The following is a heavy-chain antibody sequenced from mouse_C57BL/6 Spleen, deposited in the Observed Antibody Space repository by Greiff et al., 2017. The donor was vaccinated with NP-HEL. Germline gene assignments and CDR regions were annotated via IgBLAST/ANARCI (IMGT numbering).Heavy chain of an antibody. CDR3: AGDAYYGSSYGFAY. D-gene: IGHD1-1*01. V-gene: IGHV5-9*01. Sequence: EVKLVESGGGLVKPGGSLKLSCAASGFTFSSYTMSWVRQTPEKRLEWVATISGGGGNTYYPDSVKGRFTISRDNAKNTLYLQMSSLRSEDTALYYCAGDAYYGSSYGFAYWGQGTLVTVSA. CDR2: ISGGGGNT. J-gene: IGHJ3*01. CDR1: GFTFSSYT.